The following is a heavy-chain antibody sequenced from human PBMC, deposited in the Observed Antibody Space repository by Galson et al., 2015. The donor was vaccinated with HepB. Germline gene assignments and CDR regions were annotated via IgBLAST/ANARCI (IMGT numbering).Heavy chain of an antibody. J-gene: IGHJ3*02. CDR2: INPNSGGT. V-gene: IGHV1-2*02. Sequence: SVKVSCKASGYTLTGYYMHWVRQAPGQGLEWMGWINPNSGGTNYAQKFQGRVTMTRDTSISTAYMELSRLRSDDTAVYYCALSGGATYAFDIWGQGTMVTVSS. CDR1: GYTLTGYY. CDR3: ALSGGATYAFDI. D-gene: IGHD1-26*01.